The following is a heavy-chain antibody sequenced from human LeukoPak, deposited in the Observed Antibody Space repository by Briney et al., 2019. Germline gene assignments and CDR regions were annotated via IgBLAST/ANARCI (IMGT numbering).Heavy chain of an antibody. J-gene: IGHJ4*02. V-gene: IGHV4-4*09. CDR3: ASTRRAAVAGRFDS. Sequence: SGTLSLTCNVSGASMSSNYWSWIRQPPGKGLEWIGYIYHSGNTNYSPSLESRVTMSVDESKNQFSLRVHFVSAADTAVYYCASTRRAAVAGRFDSWGQGTLVTVSS. D-gene: IGHD6-19*01. CDR1: GASMSSNY. CDR2: IYHSGNT.